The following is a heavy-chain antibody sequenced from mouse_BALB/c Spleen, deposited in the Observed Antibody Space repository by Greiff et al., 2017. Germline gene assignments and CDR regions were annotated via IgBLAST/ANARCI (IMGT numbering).Heavy chain of an antibody. V-gene: IGHV2-6-7*01. CDR1: GFSLTGYG. J-gene: IGHJ4*01. CDR2: IWGDGST. D-gene: IGHD1-2*01. Sequence: VKLMESGPGLVAPSQSLSITCTVSGFSLTGYGVNWVRQPPGKGLEWLGMIWGDGSTDYNSALKSRLSISKDNSKSQVFLKMNSLQTDDTARYYCAKSLLRLRGAMDYWGQGTSVTVSS. CDR3: AKSLLRLRGAMDY.